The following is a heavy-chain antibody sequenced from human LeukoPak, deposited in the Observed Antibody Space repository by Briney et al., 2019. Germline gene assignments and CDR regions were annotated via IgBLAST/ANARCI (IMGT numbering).Heavy chain of an antibody. J-gene: IGHJ4*02. D-gene: IGHD6-19*01. Sequence: GGSLRLSCAASGFTFSSYAMSWVRQAPGKGLEWISAISGSGGSTYYADSVKGRFTISRDNSKNTLYLQMNSLRAEDTAVYYCAKARLVSGYYFDYWGQGTLVTVSS. V-gene: IGHV3-23*01. CDR1: GFTFSSYA. CDR3: AKARLVSGYYFDY. CDR2: ISGSGGST.